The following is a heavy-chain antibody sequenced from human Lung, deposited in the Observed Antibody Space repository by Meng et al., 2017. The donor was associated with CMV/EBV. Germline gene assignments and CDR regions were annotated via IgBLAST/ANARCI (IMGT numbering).Heavy chain of an antibody. CDR3: VRDDRYTGYDRFDS. D-gene: IGHD5-12*01. J-gene: IGHJ4*02. V-gene: IGHV1-18*01. CDR2: ISAYNGRS. CDR1: GYTFTSYG. Sequence: AXVXVSXXPSGYTFTSYGISWVRQAPGQGLEWMGWISAYNGRSNYPQRLQGRVTMTTDTSTSTAYMELRSLRSDDTAMYYCVRDDRYTGYDRFDSWGQGTLVTVSS.